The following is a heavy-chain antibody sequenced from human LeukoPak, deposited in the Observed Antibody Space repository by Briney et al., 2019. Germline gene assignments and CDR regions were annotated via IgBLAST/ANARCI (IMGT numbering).Heavy chain of an antibody. CDR3: ARDGTAAGLYFDL. CDR1: GFSFSTYW. J-gene: IGHJ4*01. V-gene: IGHV3-7*01. D-gene: IGHD6-13*01. Sequence: GGSLRLSCVASGFSFSTYWMSWVRQAPGKGLEWVANIKQDGSEKYYVDSVKGRFTISRDNAKNSLYLQMSSLRAEDTAVYYCARDGTAAGLYFDLWGQGTLVTVSS. CDR2: IKQDGSEK.